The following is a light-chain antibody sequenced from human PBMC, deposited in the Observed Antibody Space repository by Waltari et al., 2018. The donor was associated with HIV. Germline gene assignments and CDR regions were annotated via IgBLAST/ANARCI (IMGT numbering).Light chain of an antibody. J-gene: IGLJ1*01. CDR1: SSDIGYYAS. V-gene: IGLV2-14*01. CDR2: EVN. CDR3: SSHTTSSTLYV. Sequence: QSALTQPASVSGSPGQSLTISCTGTSSDIGYYASVSWYQQHPGKAPKLMIYEVNNRPSGISNRFSGSKSGNTASLTISGLQAEDEADYYCSSHTTSSTLYVFGTGTKVTVL.